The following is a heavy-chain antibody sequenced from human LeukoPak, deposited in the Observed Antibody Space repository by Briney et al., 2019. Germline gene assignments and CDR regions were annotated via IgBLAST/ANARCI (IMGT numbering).Heavy chain of an antibody. D-gene: IGHD5-18*01. CDR2: INPSGGST. V-gene: IGHV1-46*01. CDR3: ARSRATAMVTNYYYYYMDV. CDR1: GYTFTSYY. Sequence: ASVKVSCEASGYTFTSYYMHWVRQAPGQGLEWMGIINPSGGSTSYAQKFQGRVTMTRDTSTSTVYMELSSLRSEDTAVYYCARSRATAMVTNYYYYYMDVWGKGTTVTVSS. J-gene: IGHJ6*03.